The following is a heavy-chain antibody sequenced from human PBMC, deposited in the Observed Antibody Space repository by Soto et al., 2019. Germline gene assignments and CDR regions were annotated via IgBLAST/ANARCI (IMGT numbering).Heavy chain of an antibody. CDR3: ARDQGASYGLYYFDY. CDR2: VSASGTGT. J-gene: IGHJ4*02. V-gene: IGHV3-23*01. D-gene: IGHD5-18*01. Sequence: GESLRLSCAVSGFTFRSYSLSWVRQAPRKGLEWVSAVSASGTGTYYSDSVKGRFTISRDNTKNTLYLQMNSLRAEDTALYYCARDQGASYGLYYFDYWGQGTLVTV. CDR1: GFTFRSYS.